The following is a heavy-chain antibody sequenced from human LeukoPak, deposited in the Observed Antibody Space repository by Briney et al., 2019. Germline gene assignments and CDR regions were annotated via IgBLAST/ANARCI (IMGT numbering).Heavy chain of an antibody. D-gene: IGHD2-21*01. J-gene: IGHJ3*02. V-gene: IGHV3-48*04. CDR3: ARNSDAIPTFDAFDI. CDR2: ISSSSSTI. Sequence: GGSLRLSCAASGFTFTSYSMNWVHQAPGKGLEWVSYISSSSSTIYYADSVKGRFTISRDNAKNSLYLQMNSLRAEDTAVYYCARNSDAIPTFDAFDIWGQGTMVTVSS. CDR1: GFTFTSYS.